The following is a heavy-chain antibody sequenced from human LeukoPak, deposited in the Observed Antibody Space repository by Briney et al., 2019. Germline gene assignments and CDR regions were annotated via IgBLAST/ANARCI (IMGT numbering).Heavy chain of an antibody. Sequence: GGSLRLSCATSGFTFSHFAMSWVRQAPGKELHWVSTISGSGNKTYDADSVKGRFTISRDNSKSTLYLQMTGLRAEDTAVYYCAKLKRVGIAPFDDWGQGTLVTVSS. CDR2: ISGSGNKT. D-gene: IGHD3-10*01. CDR1: GFTFSHFA. V-gene: IGHV3-23*01. CDR3: AKLKRVGIAPFDD. J-gene: IGHJ4*02.